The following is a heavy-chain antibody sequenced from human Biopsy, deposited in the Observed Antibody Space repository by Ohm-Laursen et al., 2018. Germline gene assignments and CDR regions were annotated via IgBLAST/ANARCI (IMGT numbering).Heavy chain of an antibody. CDR2: VNPVSKNT. Sequence: ASVKASCKLYGYTFTSYDISWVRQVSGQGLEWIGWVNPVSKNTVSVKDFRGRVTLTGDTSSSTSYMELRSLTSKDTAIYYCARAVRNQMLSTVWGQGTAVTVSS. CDR3: ARAVRNQMLSTV. J-gene: IGHJ6*01. D-gene: IGHD2-2*01. CDR1: GYTFTSYD. V-gene: IGHV1-8*01.